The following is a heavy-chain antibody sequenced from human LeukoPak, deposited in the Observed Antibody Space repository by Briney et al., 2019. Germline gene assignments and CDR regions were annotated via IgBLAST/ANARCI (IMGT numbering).Heavy chain of an antibody. CDR3: AKLSPSWNFHYLDS. Sequence: PGGSLRLSCAASGFTFSGYAMSWVRQAPGKGLEWVSRISESGGRTYYADSVKGRFTISRDNSRNTLYLQMNSLRAEDTAVYFCAKLSPSWNFHYLDSWGQGTLVTVSS. CDR1: GFTFSGYA. CDR2: ISESGGRT. J-gene: IGHJ4*02. D-gene: IGHD2-2*01. V-gene: IGHV3-23*01.